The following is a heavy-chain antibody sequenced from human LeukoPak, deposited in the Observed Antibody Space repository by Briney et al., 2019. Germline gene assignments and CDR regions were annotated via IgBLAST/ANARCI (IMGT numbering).Heavy chain of an antibody. CDR2: IIPIFGTA. CDR1: GGTFSSYA. V-gene: IGHV1-69*05. Sequence: SVKVSRKASGGTFSSYAISWVRQAPGQGLEWMGGIIPIFGTANYAQKFQGRVTITTDESTSTAYMELSSLRSEDTAVYYCARGHYYDSSGYPFDYWGQGTLVTVSS. J-gene: IGHJ4*02. CDR3: ARGHYYDSSGYPFDY. D-gene: IGHD3-22*01.